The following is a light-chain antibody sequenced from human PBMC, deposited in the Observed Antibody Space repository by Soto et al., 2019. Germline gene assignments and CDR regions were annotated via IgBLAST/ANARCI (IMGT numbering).Light chain of an antibody. CDR3: AAWDDSLSAL. CDR2: RNN. Sequence: QSVLTQPPSASGTPGQRVTISWSGSSSNIGSNYVYWYQQLPGTAPKLLIYRNNQRPSGVPDRFSGSKSGTSASLAISGLRSEDEADYYCAAWDDSLSALFGGGTQLTVL. J-gene: IGLJ7*01. CDR1: SSNIGSNY. V-gene: IGLV1-47*01.